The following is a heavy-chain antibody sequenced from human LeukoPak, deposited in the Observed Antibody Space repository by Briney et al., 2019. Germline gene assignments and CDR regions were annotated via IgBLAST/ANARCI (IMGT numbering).Heavy chain of an antibody. V-gene: IGHV3-23*01. J-gene: IGHJ4*02. CDR3: AKDRSGWAPFDY. D-gene: IGHD6-19*01. CDR2: ISGSGGST. Sequence: GGSLRLSCAASGFTFNSYGMHWVRQAPGKGLEWVSAISGSGGSTYYADSVKGRFTISRDNSKNTLYLQMNSLRAEDTAVYYCAKDRSGWAPFDYWGQGTLVTVSS. CDR1: GFTFNSYG.